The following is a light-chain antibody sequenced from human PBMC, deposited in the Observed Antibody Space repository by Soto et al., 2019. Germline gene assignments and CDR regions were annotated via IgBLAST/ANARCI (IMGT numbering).Light chain of an antibody. J-gene: IGKJ2*01. CDR2: ATS. Sequence: XIVLTQSPGTLALSPGERATLSCRAGQSVDSSYLAWYQQKPGQAPRLLIYATSTRAAGTPDRFSGSGSGTDFTLTITRLEPEDFAVYYCQQYGDSPKYTFAQGTKVDIK. CDR1: QSVDSSY. V-gene: IGKV3-20*01. CDR3: QQYGDSPKYT.